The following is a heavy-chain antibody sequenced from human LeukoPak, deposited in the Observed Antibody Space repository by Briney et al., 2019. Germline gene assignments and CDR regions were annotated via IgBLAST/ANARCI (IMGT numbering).Heavy chain of an antibody. V-gene: IGHV1-46*01. CDR3: ARGFPGTRKWLLLQYNWFDP. J-gene: IGHJ5*02. CDR1: GYTFTSYY. Sequence: ASVTVSCKASGYTFTSYYMHWVRQAPGQGLEWMGIINPSGGSTSYAQKFQGRVTMTRDTSTSTVYMELSSLRSEDTAVYYCARGFPGTRKWLLLQYNWFDPWGQGTLVTVSS. CDR2: INPSGGST. D-gene: IGHD3-22*01.